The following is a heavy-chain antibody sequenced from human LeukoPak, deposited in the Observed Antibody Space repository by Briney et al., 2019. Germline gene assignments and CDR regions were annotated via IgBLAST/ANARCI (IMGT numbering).Heavy chain of an antibody. D-gene: IGHD4-17*01. V-gene: IGHV4-34*01. J-gene: IGHJ4*02. CDR2: INHSGST. Sequence: SETLSPTCAVYGGPFSGYYWSWIRQPPGKGLEWIAEINHSGSTHYNPSFQSRVTISVETSKNQFSLKLTSVTAADTAVYYCARDSEYGETPWGQGTLVTVSS. CDR1: GGPFSGYY. CDR3: ARDSEYGETP.